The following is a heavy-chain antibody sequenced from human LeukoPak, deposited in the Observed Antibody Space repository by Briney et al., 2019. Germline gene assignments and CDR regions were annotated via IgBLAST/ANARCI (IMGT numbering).Heavy chain of an antibody. CDR1: GFTFSSYG. V-gene: IGHV3-30*18. CDR3: AKTATTHDDY. CDR2: ISYDGSNK. Sequence: GGPLRLSCAASGFTFSSYGMHWVRQAPGKGLEWVAVISYDGSNKYYADSVKGRFTISRDNSKNTLYLQMNSLRAEDTAVYYCAKTATTHDDYWGQGTLVTVSS. J-gene: IGHJ4*02. D-gene: IGHD1-26*01.